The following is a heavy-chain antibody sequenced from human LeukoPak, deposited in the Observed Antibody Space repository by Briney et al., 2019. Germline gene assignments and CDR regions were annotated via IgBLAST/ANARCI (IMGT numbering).Heavy chain of an antibody. J-gene: IGHJ4*02. D-gene: IGHD1-26*01. CDR3: ADRAGLLGGMRLIDY. CDR1: GFTFSSYG. Sequence: GGSLRLSCAASGFTFSSYGMHWVRQAPGKGLEWVAVISYDGSNKYYADSVKGRFTISRDNSKNTLYLQMNSLRAEDTAVYYCADRAGLLGGMRLIDYWGQGTLVTVSS. V-gene: IGHV3-30*03. CDR2: ISYDGSNK.